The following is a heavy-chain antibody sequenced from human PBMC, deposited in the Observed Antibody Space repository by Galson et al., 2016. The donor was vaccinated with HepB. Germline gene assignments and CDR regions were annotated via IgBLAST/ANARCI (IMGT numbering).Heavy chain of an antibody. CDR3: ARDLVDSSGWVDY. CDR1: GYTFSSYG. Sequence: SVKVSCKASGYTFSSYGISWVRQAPGQGLEWMGWINTYNGNTNYAQKFQGRVTMTTDTSTNTAYMELTSLRSDDTAVYYCARDLVDSSGWVDYWGQGTLVTVSS. J-gene: IGHJ4*02. CDR2: INTYNGNT. V-gene: IGHV1-18*04. D-gene: IGHD6-19*01.